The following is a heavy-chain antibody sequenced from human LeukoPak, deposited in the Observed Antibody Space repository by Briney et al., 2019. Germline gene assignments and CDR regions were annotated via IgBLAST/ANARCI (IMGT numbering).Heavy chain of an antibody. Sequence: SETLSLTCTVSGGSISSYYWSWIRPPPGKGLEWIGYTYYSGSTNYNPSLKSRVTISVDTSKNQFSLKLSSVTAADTAVYYCARYVGGYCSSTSCPSVGMDVWGQGTTVTVSS. J-gene: IGHJ6*02. CDR1: GGSISSYY. V-gene: IGHV4-59*01. D-gene: IGHD2-2*01. CDR3: ARYVGGYCSSTSCPSVGMDV. CDR2: TYYSGST.